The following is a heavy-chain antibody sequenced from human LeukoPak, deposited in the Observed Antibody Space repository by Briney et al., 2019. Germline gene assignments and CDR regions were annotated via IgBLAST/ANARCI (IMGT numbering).Heavy chain of an antibody. Sequence: GASVKVSCKASGGTFSSYAISWVRQAPGQGLEWMGRIIPILGIANYAQKFQGRVTITADKSTSTAYMELSSLRSEDTAVYYCARGGSMGSTKSYFDYWGQGTLVTVSS. CDR2: IIPILGIA. D-gene: IGHD1-26*01. CDR1: GGTFSSYA. J-gene: IGHJ4*02. CDR3: ARGGSMGSTKSYFDY. V-gene: IGHV1-69*04.